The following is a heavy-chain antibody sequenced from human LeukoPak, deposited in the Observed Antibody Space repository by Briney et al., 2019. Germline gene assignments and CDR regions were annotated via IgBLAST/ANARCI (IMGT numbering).Heavy chain of an antibody. Sequence: GTSLRLSCAASGFTFSTYGMHWVRQAPGKGLEWVVVIWAAGSNKFYADSVKGRFTVSRDNSKNTLYLQMNSLRAEDTAVYYCAKDPTGYYYDSSGYLLPDYWGQGTLVTVSS. J-gene: IGHJ4*02. D-gene: IGHD3-22*01. V-gene: IGHV3-30*18. CDR3: AKDPTGYYYDSSGYLLPDY. CDR2: IWAAGSNK. CDR1: GFTFSTYG.